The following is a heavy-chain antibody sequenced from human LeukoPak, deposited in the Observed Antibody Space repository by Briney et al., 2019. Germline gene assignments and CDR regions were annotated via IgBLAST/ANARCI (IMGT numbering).Heavy chain of an antibody. CDR1: GFTFSNSA. V-gene: IGHV3-23*01. J-gene: IGHJ4*01. Sequence: TGGSLRLSCAASGFTFSNSAMSWVRQAPGKRLEWVSTLSGSGITTYYADSVTGRFTISRDNSKNTLYLQMNSLRAEDTAVYYCAKGIYSSGWSYFDYWGHGTLVTVSS. CDR2: LSGSGITT. CDR3: AKGIYSSGWSYFDY. D-gene: IGHD6-19*01.